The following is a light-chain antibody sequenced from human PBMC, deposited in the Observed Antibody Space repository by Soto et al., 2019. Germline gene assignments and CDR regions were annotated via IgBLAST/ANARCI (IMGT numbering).Light chain of an antibody. CDR1: QSVSSY. J-gene: IGKJ1*01. CDR3: KQRSNWWT. Sequence: EIVLTQSLATLSLSPGERATLSCRASQSVSSYLAWYQQKPGQAPRLLIYDASNRATGIPARFSGSGSGTDFTLTISSLEPEDFAVYSCKQRSNWWTFGQGTKVDIK. CDR2: DAS. V-gene: IGKV3-11*01.